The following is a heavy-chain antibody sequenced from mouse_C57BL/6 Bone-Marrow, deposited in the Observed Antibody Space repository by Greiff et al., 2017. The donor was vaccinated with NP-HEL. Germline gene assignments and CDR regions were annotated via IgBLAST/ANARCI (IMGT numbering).Heavy chain of an antibody. J-gene: IGHJ2*01. CDR2: IRLKSDNYAT. V-gene: IGHV6-3*01. Sequence: EVKVEESGGGLVQPGGSMKLSCVASGFTFSNYWMNWVRQSPEKGLEWVAQIRLKSDNYATHYAESVKGRFTISRDDTKSSVYLQMNNLRAEDTGIYYCTDYYGSSFDYWGQGTTLTVSS. CDR3: TDYYGSSFDY. D-gene: IGHD1-1*01. CDR1: GFTFSNYW.